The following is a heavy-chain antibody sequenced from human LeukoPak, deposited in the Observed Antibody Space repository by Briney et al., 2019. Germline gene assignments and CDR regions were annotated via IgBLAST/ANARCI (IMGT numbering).Heavy chain of an antibody. CDR3: ARGSGSYCFDY. Sequence: SETLSLTCAVYGGSFSGYYWSWIRQPPGKGLEWIGEINHSGSTNYNPSLKSRVTISVGTSKNQFSLKLSSVTAADTAVYYCARGSGSYCFDYWGQGTLVTVSS. CDR2: INHSGST. CDR1: GGSFSGYY. V-gene: IGHV4-34*01. J-gene: IGHJ4*02. D-gene: IGHD1-26*01.